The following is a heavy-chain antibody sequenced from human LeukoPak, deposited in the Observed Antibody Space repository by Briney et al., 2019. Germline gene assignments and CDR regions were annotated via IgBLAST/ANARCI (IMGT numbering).Heavy chain of an antibody. D-gene: IGHD6-19*01. CDR3: AKDGRGWYPFDY. Sequence: VRQAPXXXXXXXAVISYDGSNKYYADSVKGRFTISRDNSKNTLYLQMNSLRAEDTAVYYCAKDGRGWYPFDYWGQGTLVTVSS. V-gene: IGHV3-30*18. CDR2: ISYDGSNK. J-gene: IGHJ4*02.